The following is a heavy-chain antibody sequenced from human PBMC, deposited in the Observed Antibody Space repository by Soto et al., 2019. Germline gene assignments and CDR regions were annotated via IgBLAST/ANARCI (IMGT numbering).Heavy chain of an antibody. CDR1: GGSISRYY. Sequence: SETLSLTCTISGGSISRYYWSWIRQPPGKGLEWIGYMYNTGSTVYNPPFKSRVTISVDTSKNQFSLKLNSVTAADTAVYYCARDLWGYCGTDCYPLDVWGQGTTVTVS. CDR2: MYNTGST. V-gene: IGHV4-59*01. CDR3: ARDLWGYCGTDCYPLDV. J-gene: IGHJ6*02. D-gene: IGHD2-21*02.